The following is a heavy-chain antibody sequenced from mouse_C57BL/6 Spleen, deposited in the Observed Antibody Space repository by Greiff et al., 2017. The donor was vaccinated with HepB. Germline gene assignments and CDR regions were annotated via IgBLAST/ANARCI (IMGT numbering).Heavy chain of an antibody. J-gene: IGHJ2*01. CDR2: IYPSDSET. V-gene: IGHV1-61*01. CDR1: GYTFTSYW. Sequence: QVQLQQPGAELVRPGSSVKLPCKASGYTFTSYWMEWVKQRPGQGLEWIGNIYPSDSETHYNQKFKDKATLTVDKSSSTAYMQLSSLTSEDSAVYYCARRERGYFDYWGQGTTLTVSS. CDR3: ARRERGYFDY.